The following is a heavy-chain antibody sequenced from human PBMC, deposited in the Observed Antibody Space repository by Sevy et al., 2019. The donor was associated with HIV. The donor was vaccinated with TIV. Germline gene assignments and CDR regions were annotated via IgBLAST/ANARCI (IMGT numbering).Heavy chain of an antibody. CDR2: FNPRRGRT. CDR3: ARGNSIGTLAGGFDH. CDR1: GYIFNNYY. J-gene: IGHJ5*02. Sequence: ASVKVSCKTSGYIFNNYYLHWVRQAPGQGLEWMGFFNPRRGRTTYVQKFQARAPLTTETYTGTVYMEMTRLTSEDTAVYFCARGNSIGTLAGGFDHWAQGTRVTVSS. D-gene: IGHD3-10*01. V-gene: IGHV1-46*02.